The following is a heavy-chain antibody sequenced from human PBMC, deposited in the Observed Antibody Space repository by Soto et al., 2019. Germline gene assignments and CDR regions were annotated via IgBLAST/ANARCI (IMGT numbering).Heavy chain of an antibody. D-gene: IGHD6-13*01. J-gene: IGHJ4*02. Sequence: QVTLKESGPVLVKPTETLTLTCTVSGFSLSNAGMGVSWIRQPPGKALEWLAHIFSNDEKSYSTSLKSRLTISKDTSKSQVVLTMTNMDPVDTATYSCARICRSRSSWYSSSPLYYFDYWGQGTLVTVSS. CDR3: ARICRSRSSWYSSSPLYYFDY. V-gene: IGHV2-26*01. CDR2: IFSNDEK. CDR1: GFSLSNAGMG.